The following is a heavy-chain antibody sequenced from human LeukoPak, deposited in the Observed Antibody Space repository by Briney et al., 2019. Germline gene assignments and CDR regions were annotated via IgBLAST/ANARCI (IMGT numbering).Heavy chain of an antibody. V-gene: IGHV4-31*03. D-gene: IGHD4-17*01. Sequence: PSQTLSLTCTVSGGSIRSGGYYWRWIRQHPGKGLEWIEYIYYCGSTYYNPSLKSRVTISVDTSKNQFSLKLSSVAAADTAVYYCARDEYGDYSNWFDPWGQGTLVTVSS. CDR2: IYYCGST. J-gene: IGHJ5*02. CDR3: ARDEYGDYSNWFDP. CDR1: GGSIRSGGYY.